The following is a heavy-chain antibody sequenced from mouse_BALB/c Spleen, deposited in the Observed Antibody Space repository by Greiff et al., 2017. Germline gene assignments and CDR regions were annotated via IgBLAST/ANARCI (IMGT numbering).Heavy chain of an antibody. Sequence: EVKLMESGGGLVQPGGSLRLSCATSGFTFTDYYMSWVRQPPGKALEWLGFIRNKANGYTTEYSASVKGRFTISRDNSQSILYLQMNALRAEDTAIYYCARDGGTTATGAMDYWGQGTSVTVSS. J-gene: IGHJ4*01. CDR3: ARDGGTTATGAMDY. CDR1: GFTFTDYY. D-gene: IGHD1-2*01. CDR2: IRNKANGYTT. V-gene: IGHV7-3*02.